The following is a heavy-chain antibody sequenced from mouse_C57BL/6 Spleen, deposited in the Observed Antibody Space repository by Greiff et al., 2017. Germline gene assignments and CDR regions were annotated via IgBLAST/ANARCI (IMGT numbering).Heavy chain of an antibody. D-gene: IGHD4-1*01. Sequence: QVQLQQSGAELVKPGASVKISCKASGYAFSSYWMNWVKQRPGKGLEWIGQIYPGDGDTNYNGKFKGKATLTADKSSSTAYMQLSSLTSEDSAVYFCARSELGRQDGFAYWGQGTLVTVSA. CDR3: ARSELGRQDGFAY. CDR1: GYAFSSYW. CDR2: IYPGDGDT. J-gene: IGHJ3*01. V-gene: IGHV1-80*01.